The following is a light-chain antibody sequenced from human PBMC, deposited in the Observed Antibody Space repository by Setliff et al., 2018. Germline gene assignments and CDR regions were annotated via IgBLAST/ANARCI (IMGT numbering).Light chain of an antibody. CDR1: SSNVGAGYD. J-gene: IGLJ1*01. CDR3: QSYDNSLSGVYV. CDR2: GNS. V-gene: IGLV1-40*01. Sequence: KSSNVGAGYDVHWYQQIPGTAPKLLLYGNSYRPSGVPDRFSGSKSGTSASLAITGLQAEDEADYYCQSYDNSLSGVYVFGTGTKVTVL.